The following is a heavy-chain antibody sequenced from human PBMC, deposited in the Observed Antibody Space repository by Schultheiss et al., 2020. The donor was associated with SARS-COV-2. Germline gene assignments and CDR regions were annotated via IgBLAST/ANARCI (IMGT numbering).Heavy chain of an antibody. CDR1: GYSISSGYY. J-gene: IGHJ4*02. V-gene: IGHV4-38-2*02. CDR2: IYYSGST. CDR3: ARDSYGYDY. Sequence: SETLSLTCAVSGYSISSGYYWGWIRQPPGKGLEWIGSIYYSGSTYYNPSLKSRVTISVDTSKNQFSLKLSSVTAADTAVYYCARDSYGYDYWGQGTLVTVSS. D-gene: IGHD5-18*01.